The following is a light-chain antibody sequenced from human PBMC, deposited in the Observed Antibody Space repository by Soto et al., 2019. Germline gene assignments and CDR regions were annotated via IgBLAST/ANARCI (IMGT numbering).Light chain of an antibody. CDR2: GAS. J-gene: IGKJ4*01. CDR1: QSVGSN. Sequence: EILLTQSPATLSMSPGERATLSCRASQSVGSNLAWYQQQPGQAPRLLVYGASTRATEIPVRFSCSGSGTEFPLTISSLQSEDFAVYYCQRYNDWPLTFGGGTKVEIK. CDR3: QRYNDWPLT. V-gene: IGKV3-15*01.